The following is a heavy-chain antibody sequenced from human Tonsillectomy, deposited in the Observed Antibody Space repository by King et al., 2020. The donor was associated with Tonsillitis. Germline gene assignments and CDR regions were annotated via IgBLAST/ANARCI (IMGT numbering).Heavy chain of an antibody. D-gene: IGHD5-12*01. V-gene: IGHV3-7*01. CDR3: ARTVATKNDY. Sequence: VQLVESGGGLVQPGGSLRLSCAASGFTFSNYWMYWVRQAPGKGLEWVANIKQDGSEKYYVDSVKGRFTISRDNAKNSLYLQMNSLRAEDTAVYYCARTVATKNDYWGQGTLVTVSS. CDR2: IKQDGSEK. CDR1: GFTFSNYW. J-gene: IGHJ4*02.